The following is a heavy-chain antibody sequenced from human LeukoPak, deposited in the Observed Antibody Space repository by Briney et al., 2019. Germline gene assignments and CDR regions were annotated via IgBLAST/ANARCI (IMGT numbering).Heavy chain of an antibody. CDR2: IITYNGNT. CDR1: GYTFTSYG. Sequence: ASVKVSCKTSGYTFTSYGLSWVRQAPGQGLEWMGWIITYNGNTYYSQKLQGRVTMTTDTSTSTAYMELRSLRSDDTAVYYCAKTTVTSEEYFYYYMDVWGKGTTVTVSS. CDR3: AKTTVTSEEYFYYYMDV. J-gene: IGHJ6*03. V-gene: IGHV1-18*01. D-gene: IGHD4-17*01.